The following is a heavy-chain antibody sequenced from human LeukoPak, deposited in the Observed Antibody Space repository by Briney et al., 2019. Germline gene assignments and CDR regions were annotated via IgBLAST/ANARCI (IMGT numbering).Heavy chain of an antibody. Sequence: GGSLRLSCAASGFTFSSYSMNWVRQAPGKGLEWVSSISSSSSYIYYADSMKGRFTISRDNPKNSLYLQMNSLRAEDTAVYYCAKDTSAYLPGKEFDSWGQGTLVTVSS. CDR2: ISSSSSYI. V-gene: IGHV3-21*01. CDR1: GFTFSSYS. D-gene: IGHD3-22*01. CDR3: AKDTSAYLPGKEFDS. J-gene: IGHJ4*02.